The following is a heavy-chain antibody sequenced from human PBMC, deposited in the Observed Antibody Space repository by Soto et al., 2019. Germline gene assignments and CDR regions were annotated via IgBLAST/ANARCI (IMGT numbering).Heavy chain of an antibody. D-gene: IGHD6-6*01. V-gene: IGHV1-46*01. J-gene: IGHJ4*02. CDR3: ARLIAARAYYFDY. CDR1: GYTFTKFH. CDR2: IDPSGGVT. Sequence: ASVKVSCKASGYTFTKFHIRWVRQAPGQGLEWMGMIDPSGGVTRDAQRFQGRITMTSDTSTSSVYMELRGLTSEDTAVYYCARLIAARAYYFDYWGQGTLVTVSS.